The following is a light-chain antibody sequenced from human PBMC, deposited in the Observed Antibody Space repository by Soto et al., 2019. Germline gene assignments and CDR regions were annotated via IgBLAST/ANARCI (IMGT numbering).Light chain of an antibody. J-gene: IGLJ1*01. CDR3: SSYTSSSTVYV. V-gene: IGLV2-14*01. Sequence: QSALTQPASVSGSPGQSITISCTGTSSDVGGYNYASWYQQHPGKAPKLMIYEVSNRPSGVSNRFSGSKSGNTASLTISGLQAEDEADYYCSSYTSSSTVYVFGTGTKLTVL. CDR1: SSDVGGYNY. CDR2: EVS.